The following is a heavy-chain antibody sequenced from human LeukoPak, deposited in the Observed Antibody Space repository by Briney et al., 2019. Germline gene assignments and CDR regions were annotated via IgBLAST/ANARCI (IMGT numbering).Heavy chain of an antibody. J-gene: IGHJ6*02. Sequence: GGSLRLSCAASGFTVSSNFVSWVRQAPGKGLEWVSVISGSGDITYYADSVKGRFTISRDNSKNTVYLQMNSLRAEDTAVYYCAKALGQWLVSGNGVDVWGQGTTVTVSS. CDR1: GFTVSSNF. CDR3: AKALGQWLVSGNGVDV. CDR2: ISGSGDIT. D-gene: IGHD6-19*01. V-gene: IGHV3-23*01.